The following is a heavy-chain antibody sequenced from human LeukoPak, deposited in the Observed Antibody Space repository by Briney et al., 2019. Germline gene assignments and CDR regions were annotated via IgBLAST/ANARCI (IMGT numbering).Heavy chain of an antibody. CDR1: GYSFSTNM. CDR2: ILPGGKES. J-gene: IGHJ4*02. Sequence: GGSLRLSCVVSGYSFSTNMMTWVRQAPGKGLEWVATILPGGKESYRVESVKGRFTVSRDNAKNLLFLQMNSLRVDDTAVYYCMGAHGYSGQGTLVTVSS. V-gene: IGHV3-7*01. CDR3: MGAHGY.